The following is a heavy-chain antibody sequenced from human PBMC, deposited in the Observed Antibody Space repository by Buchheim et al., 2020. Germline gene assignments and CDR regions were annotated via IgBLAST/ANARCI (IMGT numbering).Heavy chain of an antibody. D-gene: IGHD2-2*02. CDR1: GFTFSSYS. V-gene: IGHV3-21*01. J-gene: IGHJ4*02. CDR3: ARDRRYCSSTSCYTPHDY. Sequence: EVQLVESGGGLVKPGGSLRLSCAASGFTFSSYSMNWVRQAPGKGLEWVSSISSSSSYLYYADPVKGRFTISRDNAKNSLYLQMNSLRAEDTAVYYCARDRRYCSSTSCYTPHDYWGQGTL. CDR2: ISSSSSYL.